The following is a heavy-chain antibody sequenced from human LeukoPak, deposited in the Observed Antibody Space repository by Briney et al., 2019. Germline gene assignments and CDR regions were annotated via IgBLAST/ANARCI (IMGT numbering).Heavy chain of an antibody. CDR2: INAGNGNT. D-gene: IGHD6-13*01. V-gene: IGHV1-3*01. CDR1: GYSFTGYA. CDR3: AREGIAAARFDP. J-gene: IGHJ5*02. Sequence: GASVKVSCKASGYSFTGYAMHWVRQAPGQRLEWMGWINAGNGNTKYSQKFQGRVTTTRDTSASTAYMELSSLRSEDTAVYYCAREGIAAARFDPWGQGTLVTVSS.